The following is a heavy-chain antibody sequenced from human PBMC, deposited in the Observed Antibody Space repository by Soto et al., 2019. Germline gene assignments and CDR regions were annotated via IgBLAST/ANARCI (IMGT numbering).Heavy chain of an antibody. Sequence: SETLSLTCSVYGGSFSDYYWSWIRQPPGKGLEWIGEINHSGRTNYNPSLKSRVTISVHTSKNQFSLKLSSVTAADTAVYYCARARKGSGSDYYYHYGMDVWGKGTTVTVSS. V-gene: IGHV4-34*01. J-gene: IGHJ6*04. CDR1: GGSFSDYY. CDR2: INHSGRT. D-gene: IGHD3-3*01. CDR3: ARARKGSGSDYYYHYGMDV.